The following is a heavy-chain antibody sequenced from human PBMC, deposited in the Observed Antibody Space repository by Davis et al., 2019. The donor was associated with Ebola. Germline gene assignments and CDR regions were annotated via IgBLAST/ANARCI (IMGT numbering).Heavy chain of an antibody. CDR3: ARDGGGVAAGYYYYYGMDV. V-gene: IGHV4-30-2*01. D-gene: IGHD2-21*01. J-gene: IGHJ6*04. CDR1: GGSITSGAYS. CDR2: IFHSGST. Sequence: MPSETLSLTCAVSGGSITSGAYSWSWIRQPPGKGLEWIGYIFHSGSTFYNPSLKSRVTISADRSNNQFSLQVTSVTAADTAVYYCARDGGGVAAGYYYYYGMDVWGKGTTVTVSS.